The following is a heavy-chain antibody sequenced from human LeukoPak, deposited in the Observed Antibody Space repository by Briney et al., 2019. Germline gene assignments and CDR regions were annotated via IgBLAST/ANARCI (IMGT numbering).Heavy chain of an antibody. CDR1: GYTFTSYG. D-gene: IGHD4-11*01. J-gene: IGHJ6*03. CDR3: ARSPDYSNIYYYYYYYMDV. Sequence: ASVKVSCKASGYTFTSYGISWVRQALGQGLEWMGWIGAYNGNTNYAQKLQGRVTMTTDTSTSTAYMELRSLRSDDTAVYYCARSPDYSNIYYYYYYYMDVWGKGTTVTVSS. CDR2: IGAYNGNT. V-gene: IGHV1-18*01.